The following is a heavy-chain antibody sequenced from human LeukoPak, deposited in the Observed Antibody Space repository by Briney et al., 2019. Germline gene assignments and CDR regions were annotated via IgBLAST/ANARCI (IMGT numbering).Heavy chain of an antibody. V-gene: IGHV3-53*01. CDR1: EFTFSRNY. CDR2: IFSNGDT. J-gene: IGHJ4*02. CDR3: TRDQMNY. D-gene: IGHD5-24*01. Sequence: GGSLRLSCTASEFTFSRNYMLWVRQAPGKGLEWVSLIFSNGDTHYTDSVKGRFTISRDTSKNTVSLQMNSLRVEDTAMNYCTRDQMNYWGQGTLVTVSS.